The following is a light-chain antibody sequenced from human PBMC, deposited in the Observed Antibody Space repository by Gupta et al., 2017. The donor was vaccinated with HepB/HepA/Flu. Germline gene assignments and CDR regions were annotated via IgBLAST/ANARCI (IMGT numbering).Light chain of an antibody. CDR1: SLRSRY. V-gene: IGLV3-19*01. Sequence: SSELTQDPTVSVALGQTVRITCQGDSLRSRYVSWYKQKPGQGPILVIFGENNRTSGIPDRFSGSRSGNTASSTITRAQAEDEADYYCNSRDSSSGHLLFGPGTWVTVL. CDR2: GEN. CDR3: NSRDSSSGHLL. J-gene: IGLJ1*01.